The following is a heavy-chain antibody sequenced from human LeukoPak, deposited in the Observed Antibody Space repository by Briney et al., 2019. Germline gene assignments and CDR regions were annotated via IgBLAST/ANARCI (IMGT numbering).Heavy chain of an antibody. J-gene: IGHJ4*02. D-gene: IGHD6-13*01. CDR1: GYGFTRYW. CDR2: IDPSYSYT. Sequence: GESLKTPCKGPGYGFTRYWNSWGRPMPGKGREWMGRIDPSYSYTNYSPSFQGHVTISSDKSISTSYLQWSILKSSDTAMYYCAIAAAPFYYWGQGTLVTVSS. CDR3: AIAAAPFYY. V-gene: IGHV5-10-1*01.